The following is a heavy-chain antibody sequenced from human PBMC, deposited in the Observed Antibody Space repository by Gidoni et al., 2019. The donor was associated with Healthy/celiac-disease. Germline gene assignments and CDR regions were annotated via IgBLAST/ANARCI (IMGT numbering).Heavy chain of an antibody. CDR2: ISGSGGST. J-gene: IGHJ4*02. V-gene: IGHV3-23*04. Sequence: EVQLVESGGGLVQPGGSLRLSCAASGFHFSSYAMSWVRQGTGKGLEGVSAISGSGGSTDDADSGKGRFNSSRDNSKNRLYLKMNSRRAEETAGYYGAKEGGGGIQLWVREFDYWGQGTLVTVSS. D-gene: IGHD5-18*01. CDR3: AKEGGGGIQLWVREFDY. CDR1: GFHFSSYA.